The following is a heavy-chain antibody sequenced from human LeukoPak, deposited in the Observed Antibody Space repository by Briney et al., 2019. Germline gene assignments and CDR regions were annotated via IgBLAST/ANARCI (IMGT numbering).Heavy chain of an antibody. V-gene: IGHV4-31*03. CDR2: IYYSGST. CDR3: AGGTSGSLAGFDY. CDR1: GGSISSGGYY. D-gene: IGHD1-26*01. Sequence: SETLSLTCTVSGGSISSGGYYWSWIRQHPGKGLEWIGYIYYSGSTYYNPSLKSRVTISVDTSKNQFSLKLSSVTAADTAVYYCAGGTSGSLAGFDYWGQGTLVTVSS. J-gene: IGHJ4*02.